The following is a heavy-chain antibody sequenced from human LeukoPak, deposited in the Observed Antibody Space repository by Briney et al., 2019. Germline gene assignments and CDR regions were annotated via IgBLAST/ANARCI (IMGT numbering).Heavy chain of an antibody. V-gene: IGHV3-7*01. Sequence: LGGSLRLSCAASGFTFISYWMSWVRQAPGKGLEWVANIKQDGSEKYYVDSVKGRFTISRDNAKNSLYLQMNSLRAEDTAVYYCARLKTVQCWAFDIWGQGTMVTVSS. J-gene: IGHJ3*02. CDR3: ARLKTVQCWAFDI. D-gene: IGHD1-1*01. CDR1: GFTFISYW. CDR2: IKQDGSEK.